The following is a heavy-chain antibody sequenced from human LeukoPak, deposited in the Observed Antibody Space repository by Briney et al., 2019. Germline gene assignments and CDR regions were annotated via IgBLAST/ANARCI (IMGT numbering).Heavy chain of an antibody. Sequence: PGGSLKLACAASGITFSSQWMHWVRQAPGKGLVWVSRINSDGSTTNYADSVKGRFTISRDNSKNTLYLQMNSLRAEDTAVYYCAAGGGLHYSDHWGQGTLVTVSS. V-gene: IGHV3-74*01. J-gene: IGHJ4*02. D-gene: IGHD2-15*01. CDR1: GITFSSQW. CDR3: AAGGGLHYSDH. CDR2: INSDGSTT.